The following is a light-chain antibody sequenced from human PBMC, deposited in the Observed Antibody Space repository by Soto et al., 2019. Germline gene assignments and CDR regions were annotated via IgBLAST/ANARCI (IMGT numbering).Light chain of an antibody. CDR1: QSVSIN. V-gene: IGKV3-20*01. CDR2: GAS. J-gene: IGKJ5*01. Sequence: IVMTQSPATLSVSPGERATLSCRASQSVSINLAWYQQKPGQAPRLLIYGASSRATGIPDRFSGSGSGTDFTLTIIRLEPEDFAVYYCQQYGSSPSTFGQGTRLEIK. CDR3: QQYGSSPST.